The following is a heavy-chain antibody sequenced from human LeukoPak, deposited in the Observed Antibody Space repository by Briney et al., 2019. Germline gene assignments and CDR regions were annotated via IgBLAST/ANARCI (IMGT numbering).Heavy chain of an antibody. Sequence: PGGSLRLSCAASGFTFSDYYVSWIRQAPGKGLEWVSYISSSGSTIYYADSVKGRFTISRDNAKNSLYLQMNSLRAEDTAVYYCARVVSSGYYGVDYWGQGTLVTVSS. D-gene: IGHD3-22*01. V-gene: IGHV3-11*01. CDR1: GFTFSDYY. J-gene: IGHJ4*02. CDR3: ARVVSSGYYGVDY. CDR2: ISSSGSTI.